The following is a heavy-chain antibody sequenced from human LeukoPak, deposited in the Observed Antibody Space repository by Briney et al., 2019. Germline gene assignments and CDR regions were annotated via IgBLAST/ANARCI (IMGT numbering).Heavy chain of an antibody. J-gene: IGHJ4*02. D-gene: IGHD6-13*01. CDR3: ARDRIAAASDY. V-gene: IGHV3-43*01. Sequence: PGGSLRLSCAASGFTFDDYTMHWVRQAPGKGLEWVSLISWDGGSTYYADSVKGRFTISRDNAKNSLYLQMNSLRAEDTAVYYCARDRIAAASDYWGQGTLVTVS. CDR2: ISWDGGST. CDR1: GFTFDDYT.